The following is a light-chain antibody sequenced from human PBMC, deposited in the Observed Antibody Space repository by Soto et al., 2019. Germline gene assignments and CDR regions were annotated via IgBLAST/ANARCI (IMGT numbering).Light chain of an antibody. J-gene: IGKJ2*01. CDR2: DAS. V-gene: IGKV3-11*01. Sequence: EIVLTQSPATLSLSPGERATLSCRASQSVSSYLAWYQQKPGQAPRLLIYDASNRATGIPARFSGSGSGTDFPLTISSPAAEGFAVYYCQQRSNWPPTFGQGTKLEI. CDR1: QSVSSY. CDR3: QQRSNWPPT.